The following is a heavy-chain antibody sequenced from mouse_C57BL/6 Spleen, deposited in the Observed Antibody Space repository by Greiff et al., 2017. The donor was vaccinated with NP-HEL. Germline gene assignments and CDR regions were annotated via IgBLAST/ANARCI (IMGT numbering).Heavy chain of an antibody. V-gene: IGHV5-4*01. CDR3: AREHFYAMDY. CDR2: ISDGGSYT. CDR1: GFTFSSYA. Sequence: EVKLMESGGGLVKPGGSLKLSCAASGFTFSSYAMSWVRQTPEKRLEWVATISDGGSYTYYPDNVKGRFTISRDNAKNNLYLQMSHLKSEDTAMYYCAREHFYAMDYWGQGTSVTVSS. J-gene: IGHJ4*01.